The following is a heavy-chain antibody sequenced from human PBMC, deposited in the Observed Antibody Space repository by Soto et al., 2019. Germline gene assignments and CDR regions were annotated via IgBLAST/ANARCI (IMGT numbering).Heavy chain of an antibody. D-gene: IGHD4-17*01. J-gene: IGHJ5*02. CDR2: IWYDGSNK. CDR3: ARVADYGDYGCFDP. Sequence: PWGSLRLSCAASGFTFSSYGMHLVRQAPGKGLEWVAVIWYDGSNKYYADSVKGRFTISRDNSKNTLYLQMNSLRAEDTAVYYRARVADYGDYGCFDPWGQGTLVTVSS. CDR1: GFTFSSYG. V-gene: IGHV3-33*01.